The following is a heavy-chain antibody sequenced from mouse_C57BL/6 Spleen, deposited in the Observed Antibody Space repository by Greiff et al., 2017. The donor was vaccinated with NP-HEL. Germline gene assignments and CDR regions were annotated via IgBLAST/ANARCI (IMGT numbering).Heavy chain of an antibody. CDR2: INPNNGGT. V-gene: IGHV1-18*01. Sequence: EVQRVESGPELVKPGASVKIPCKASGYTFTDYNMDWVKQSHGKSLEWIGDINPNNGGTIYNQKFKGKATLTVDKSSSTAYMELRSLTSEDTAVYYCARSSSGSHYAMDYWGQGTSVTVSS. D-gene: IGHD3-2*02. CDR3: ARSSSGSHYAMDY. CDR1: GYTFTDYN. J-gene: IGHJ4*01.